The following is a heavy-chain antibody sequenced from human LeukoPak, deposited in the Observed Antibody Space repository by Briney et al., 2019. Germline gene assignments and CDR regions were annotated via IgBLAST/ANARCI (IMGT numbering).Heavy chain of an antibody. CDR1: GGSVHRSF. D-gene: IGHD3/OR15-3a*01. J-gene: IGHJ4*02. Sequence: SETLSLTCVVSGGSVHRSFWTWVRQPPGKGLEWIGRIYSSGTTDYSPSLKSRLTIAIDTSKNQLSLRLASVTAADTAVYYCGRRPAVDGPIDNWGQGILVAVSS. CDR2: IYSSGTT. V-gene: IGHV4-59*02. CDR3: GRRPAVDGPIDN.